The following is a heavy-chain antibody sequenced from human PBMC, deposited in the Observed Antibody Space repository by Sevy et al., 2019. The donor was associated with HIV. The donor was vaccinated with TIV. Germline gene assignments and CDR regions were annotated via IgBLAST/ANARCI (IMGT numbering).Heavy chain of an antibody. CDR3: ARGYAGMDV. D-gene: IGHD5-12*01. J-gene: IGHJ6*02. CDR2: TYYRSKWYN. Sequence: KQSQTLSLTCAISGDSVSSSSSTWTWIRQSPSRGLEWLGRTYYRSKWYNDYVVSMKGRITINPDTSKNQFSLQLNSVTPEDTAVYYCARGYAGMDVWGQGTTVTVSS. CDR1: GDSVSSSSST. V-gene: IGHV6-1*01.